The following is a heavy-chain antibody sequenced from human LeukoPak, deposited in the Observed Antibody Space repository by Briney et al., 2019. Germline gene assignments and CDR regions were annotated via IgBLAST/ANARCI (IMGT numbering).Heavy chain of an antibody. D-gene: IGHD3-22*01. CDR3: ARSYDRSGYSVGFDY. J-gene: IGHJ4*02. Sequence: PSETLSLTCTVSGGSMSSYCWSWIRQPAGKGLEWIGRIFTSGHTNYNPALNSRVTVSVDTSKNQFSLKLSSVTAADTAVYYCARSYDRSGYSVGFDYWGQGTLVTVSS. CDR1: GGSMSSYC. CDR2: IFTSGHT. V-gene: IGHV4-4*07.